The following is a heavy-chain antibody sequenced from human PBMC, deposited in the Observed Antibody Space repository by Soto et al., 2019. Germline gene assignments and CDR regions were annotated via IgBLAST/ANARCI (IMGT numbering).Heavy chain of an antibody. Sequence: GGSLRLSCTASGFTFSSYWMSWVRQAPGKGLEWVANIKPDGSEKYYVDSVKGRFTISRDNAKNSLYLQMNSLRAEDTAIYYCARDRGDSFDYWGQGTLVTVSS. J-gene: IGHJ4*02. V-gene: IGHV3-7*01. CDR3: ARDRGDSFDY. CDR1: GFTFSSYW. D-gene: IGHD2-21*02. CDR2: IKPDGSEK.